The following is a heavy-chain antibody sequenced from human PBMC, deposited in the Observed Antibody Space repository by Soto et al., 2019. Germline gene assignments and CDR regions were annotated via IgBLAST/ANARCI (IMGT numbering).Heavy chain of an antibody. J-gene: IGHJ6*02. V-gene: IGHV3-11*01. Sequence: QMQLVESGGGLVEPGGSLRLSCEASGFTFSHHYMSWIRQAPGKGLEWVSYISRSGTTIYYAESVRGRFTISRDNSKNSLYRQMDSLRAEDTAMYYCGRDPELWDENVAARPSTYSYGMDVWGQGTTVTVSS. CDR3: GRDPELWDENVAARPSTYSYGMDV. CDR2: ISRSGTTI. D-gene: IGHD5-18*01. CDR1: GFTFSHHY.